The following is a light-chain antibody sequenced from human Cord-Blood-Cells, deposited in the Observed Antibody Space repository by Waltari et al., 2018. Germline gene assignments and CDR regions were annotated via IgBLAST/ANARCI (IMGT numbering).Light chain of an antibody. CDR1: SSDAGSYNL. J-gene: IGLJ2*01. V-gene: IGLV2-23*03. Sequence: QSALTQPASVSGSPGQSITISCTGTSSDAGSYNLVSWYQQHPGKAPKLMIYEGSKRPSGVSNRFSGSKSGNTASLTISGLQAEDEADYYCCSYAGSSTFRVFGGGTKLTVL. CDR2: EGS. CDR3: CSYAGSSTFRV.